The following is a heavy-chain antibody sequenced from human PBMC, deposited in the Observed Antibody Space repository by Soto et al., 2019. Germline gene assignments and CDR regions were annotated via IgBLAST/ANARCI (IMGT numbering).Heavy chain of an antibody. Sequence: QVQLVESGGGVVQPGKSLRLSCAASGFTFSSYAMHWVRQAPGKGLEWVAVMSYDGANRYYADSVKGRFTISRDKSKNALYLQKNSLRAADTAVYYCAKDLVTTIYYAMYVWGQGTTVTVSS. D-gene: IGHD1-26*01. V-gene: IGHV3-30*04. CDR3: AKDLVTTIYYAMYV. J-gene: IGHJ6*02. CDR2: MSYDGANR. CDR1: GFTFSSYA.